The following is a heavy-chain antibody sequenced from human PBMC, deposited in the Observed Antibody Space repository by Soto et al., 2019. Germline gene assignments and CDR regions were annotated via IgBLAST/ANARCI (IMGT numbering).Heavy chain of an antibody. CDR1: GFTFSSYW. J-gene: IGHJ6*03. V-gene: IGHV3-7*01. CDR3: ARDSVVPAAIPYMDV. Sequence: GGSLRLSCAASGFTFSSYWMSWVRQAPGKGLEWVANIKQDGSEKYYVDSVKGRFTISRDNAKNSLYLQMNSLRAEDTAVYYCARDSVVPAAIPYMDVWGKGTTVTVSS. D-gene: IGHD2-2*02. CDR2: IKQDGSEK.